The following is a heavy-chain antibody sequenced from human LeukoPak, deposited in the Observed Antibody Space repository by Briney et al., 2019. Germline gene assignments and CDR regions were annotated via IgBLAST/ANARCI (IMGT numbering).Heavy chain of an antibody. CDR3: AREVGSSIAPPH. J-gene: IGHJ4*02. Sequence: SETLSLTCTVSGASISTSDYYWGWIRQPPGKGLEWIGSISYSGSTYYNPSLKSRVTISVDTSKNQFSLGLSSVIAADTAVYYCAREVGSSIAPPHWGQGTLVTVSS. CDR1: GASISTSDYY. V-gene: IGHV4-39*01. D-gene: IGHD6-6*01. CDR2: ISYSGST.